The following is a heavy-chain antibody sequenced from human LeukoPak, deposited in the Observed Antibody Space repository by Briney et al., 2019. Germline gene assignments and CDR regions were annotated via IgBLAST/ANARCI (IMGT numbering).Heavy chain of an antibody. CDR1: GGTFSSYA. V-gene: IGHV1-18*01. J-gene: IGHJ5*02. D-gene: IGHD6-19*01. CDR3: ARVAGTLINWFDP. CDR2: ISAYNGNT. Sequence: ASVKVSCKASGGTFSSYAISWVRQAPGQGLEWMGWISAYNGNTNYAQKLQGRVTMTTDTSTSTAYMELRSLRSDDTAVYYCARVAGTLINWFDPWGQGTLVTVSS.